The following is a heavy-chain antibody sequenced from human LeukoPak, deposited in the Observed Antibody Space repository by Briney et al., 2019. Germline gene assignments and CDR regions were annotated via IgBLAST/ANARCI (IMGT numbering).Heavy chain of an antibody. CDR1: GYTLTELS. J-gene: IGHJ6*02. V-gene: IGHV1-24*01. D-gene: IGHD1-1*01. CDR3: ARAWTTATYYYYYYGMDV. CDR2: FDPEDGET. Sequence: GASVKVSCKVSGYTLTELSMHWVRQAPGKGLEWMGGFDPEDGETIYAQKFQGRVTITRDTSASTAYMELSSLRSEDTAVYYCARAWTTATYYYYYYGMDVWGQGTTVTVSS.